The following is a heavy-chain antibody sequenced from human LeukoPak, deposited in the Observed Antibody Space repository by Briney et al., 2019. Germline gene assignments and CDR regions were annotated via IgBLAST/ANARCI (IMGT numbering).Heavy chain of an antibody. V-gene: IGHV3-23*01. D-gene: IGHD3-9*01. J-gene: IGHJ3*02. CDR3: AKDGIRYFDWWTNDAFDI. CDR1: GFTFSSYA. Sequence: EGSLRLSCAASGFTFSSYAMSWVRQAPGKGLEWVSAITATSSSTYDADSVQGRFTISRDNSKNTLYLQMNSLRAEDTAVYYCAKDGIRYFDWWTNDAFDIWGQGTMVTVSS. CDR2: ITATSSST.